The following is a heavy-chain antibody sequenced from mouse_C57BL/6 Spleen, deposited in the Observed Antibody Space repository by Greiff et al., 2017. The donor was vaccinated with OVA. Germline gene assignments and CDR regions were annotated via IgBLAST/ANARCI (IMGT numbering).Heavy chain of an antibody. CDR2: ISYDGSN. V-gene: IGHV3-6*01. CDR1: GYSITSGYY. D-gene: IGHD1-1*01. CDR3: ARDRGITTVVATEYFDV. J-gene: IGHJ1*03. Sequence: DVKLQESGPGLVKPSQSLSLTCSVTGYSITSGYYWNWIRQFPGNKLEWMGYISYDGSNNYNPSLKNRISITRDTSKNQFFLKLNSVTTEDTATYYCARDRGITTVVATEYFDVWGTGTTVTVSS.